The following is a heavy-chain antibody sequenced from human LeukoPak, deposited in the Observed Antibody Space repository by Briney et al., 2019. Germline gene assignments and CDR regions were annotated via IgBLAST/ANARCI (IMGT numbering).Heavy chain of an antibody. V-gene: IGHV3-30*02. CDR2: ILYDGSNK. CDR1: GFTFSSYG. J-gene: IGHJ4*02. D-gene: IGHD2-2*02. CDR3: AKDIVVPAAIEDSSSADHFDY. Sequence: PGGSLRLSWAASGFTFSSYGMHGVRQAPGKGLEWVAFILYDGSNKYYADSVKGRFTISRDNSKNTLYLQMNSMRAEVTDVYYCAKDIVVPAAIEDSSSADHFDYWGQGTLVTVSS.